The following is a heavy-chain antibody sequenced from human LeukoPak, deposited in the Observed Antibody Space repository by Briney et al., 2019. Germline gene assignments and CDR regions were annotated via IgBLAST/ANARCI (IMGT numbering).Heavy chain of an antibody. CDR2: IYYTGST. CDR1: GGSISSYY. D-gene: IGHD3-10*01. J-gene: IGHJ4*02. Sequence: ASETLSLTCTVSGGSISSYYWSWIRQPPGKGLEWIGYIYYTGSTDYNPSLKSRVAISVDTSKNQFSLKLNSVTATDTAVYYCARHYGPWGQGTLVTVSS. CDR3: ARHYGP. V-gene: IGHV4-59*08.